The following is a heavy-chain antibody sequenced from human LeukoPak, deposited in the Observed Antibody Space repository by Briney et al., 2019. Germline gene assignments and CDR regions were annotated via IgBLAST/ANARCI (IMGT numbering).Heavy chain of an antibody. CDR1: GYTFTSYY. Sequence: ASVKVSCKASGYTFTSYYMHWVRQAPGQGLEWVGIINPSGGSTSYAQKFQGRVTMTRDTSTSTVYMELSSLRSEDTAVYYCATDSFTFGGVIVNYFDYWGQGTLVTVSS. V-gene: IGHV1-46*01. CDR3: ATDSFTFGGVIVNYFDY. CDR2: INPSGGST. J-gene: IGHJ4*02. D-gene: IGHD3-16*02.